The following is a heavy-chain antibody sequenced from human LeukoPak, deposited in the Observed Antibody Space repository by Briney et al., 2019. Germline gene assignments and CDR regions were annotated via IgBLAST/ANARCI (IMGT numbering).Heavy chain of an antibody. CDR3: ARGGDYDSSGYYRNSTFLFDY. CDR2: INHSGST. J-gene: IGHJ4*02. CDR1: GGSFSGYY. V-gene: IGHV4-34*01. D-gene: IGHD3-22*01. Sequence: PSETLSLTCAVYGGSFSGYYWSWIRQPPGKGPEWIGEINHSGSTNYNPSLKSRVTISVDTSKNQFSLKLSSVTAADTAVYYCARGGDYDSSGYYRNSTFLFDYWGQGTLVTVSS.